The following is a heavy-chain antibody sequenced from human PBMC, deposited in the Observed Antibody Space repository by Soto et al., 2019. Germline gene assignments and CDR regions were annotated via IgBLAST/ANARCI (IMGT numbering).Heavy chain of an antibody. J-gene: IGHJ4*02. D-gene: IGHD3-9*01. CDR3: ARQELAYYDILTGYFSVGGFDY. Sequence: GESLKISCKGSGYSFTSYWIGWVRQMPGKGLEWMGIIYPGDSDTRYSPSFQGQVTISAGKSISTAYLHWSSLKASDTAMYYCARQELAYYDILTGYFSVGGFDYWGQGTLVTVSS. V-gene: IGHV5-51*01. CDR1: GYSFTSYW. CDR2: IYPGDSDT.